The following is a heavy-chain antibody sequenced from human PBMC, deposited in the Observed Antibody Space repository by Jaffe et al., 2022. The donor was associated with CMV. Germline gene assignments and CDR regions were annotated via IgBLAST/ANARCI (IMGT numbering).Heavy chain of an antibody. CDR3: TRTPSIHYDFWSGYPYYYYYYMDV. CDR2: IRSKAYGGTT. V-gene: IGHV3-49*04. D-gene: IGHD3-3*01. J-gene: IGHJ6*03. Sequence: EVQLVESGGGLVQPGRSLRLSCTASGFTFGDYAMSWVRQAPGKGLEWVGFIRSKAYGGTTEYAASVKGRFTISRDDSKSIAYLQMNSLKTEDTAVYYCTRTPSIHYDFWSGYPYYYYYYMDVWGKGTTVTVSS. CDR1: GFTFGDYA.